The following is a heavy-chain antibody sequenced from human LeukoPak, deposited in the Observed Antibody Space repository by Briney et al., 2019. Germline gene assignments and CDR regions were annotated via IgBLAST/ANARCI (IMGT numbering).Heavy chain of an antibody. Sequence: ASVKVSCKASGGTFSSYAISWVRQAPGQGLEWMGGIIPIFGTANYAQKFQGRVTITADKSTSTAYMELSSLRSEDTAVYYCARVGTMVRGVTNFDYWGQGTLVTVSS. CDR1: GGTFSSYA. J-gene: IGHJ4*02. CDR3: ARVGTMVRGVTNFDY. V-gene: IGHV1-69*06. CDR2: IIPIFGTA. D-gene: IGHD3-10*01.